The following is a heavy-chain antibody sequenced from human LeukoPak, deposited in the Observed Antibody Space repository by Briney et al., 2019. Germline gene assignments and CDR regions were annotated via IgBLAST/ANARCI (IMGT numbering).Heavy chain of an antibody. D-gene: IGHD3-10*01. CDR3: AKDVYGLESRLDY. J-gene: IGHJ4*02. CDR2: ISYDGSTK. V-gene: IGHV3-30*18. Sequence: AGRSLRLSCAASGFTFSSYGMHWVRQAPGKGLEWVAVISYDGSTKYYAESVKGRFTISRDNSKNTLYLQMNSLRPEDTAVFYCAKDVYGLESRLDYWGQGTLVTVSS. CDR1: GFTFSSYG.